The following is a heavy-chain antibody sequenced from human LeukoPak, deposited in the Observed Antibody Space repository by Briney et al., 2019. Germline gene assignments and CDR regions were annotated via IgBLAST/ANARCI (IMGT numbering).Heavy chain of an antibody. CDR2: ISSSSSYI. CDR1: GFTFSSYS. J-gene: IGHJ6*03. Sequence: KPGGSLRLSCAASGFTFSSYSMNWVRQAPGKGLEWVSSISSSSSYIYYADSVKGRFTISRDNAKNSLYLQMNSLRAEDTAVYYCASWGVGQQKDYYMDVWGKGTTVTVSS. V-gene: IGHV3-21*01. D-gene: IGHD1/OR15-1a*01. CDR3: ASWGVGQQKDYYMDV.